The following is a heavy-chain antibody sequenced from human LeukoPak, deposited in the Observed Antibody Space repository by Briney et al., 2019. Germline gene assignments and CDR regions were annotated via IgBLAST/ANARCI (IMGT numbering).Heavy chain of an antibody. Sequence: GGSLRLSCAASGFTFSSYWMSWVRQAPGKGLEWVANIKQDGSEKYYVDSVKGRFTISRDNAKSSLYLQMNSLRAEDTAVYYCARGSGYDSFDYWGQGTLVTVSS. V-gene: IGHV3-7*01. CDR2: IKQDGSEK. D-gene: IGHD5-12*01. CDR1: GFTFSSYW. CDR3: ARGSGYDSFDY. J-gene: IGHJ4*02.